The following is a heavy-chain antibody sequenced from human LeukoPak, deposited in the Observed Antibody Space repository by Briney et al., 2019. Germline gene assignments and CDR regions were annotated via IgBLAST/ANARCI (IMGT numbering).Heavy chain of an antibody. Sequence: GGSLRLSCAASGFTFSSYSMNWVRQAPGKGLEWVSYISSSGTTYYYADSVKGRFTVSRDNAKTSLYLQMNSLRAEDTAVYYCAREGDVVRGVTLYRYFDYWGQGTLVTVSS. J-gene: IGHJ4*02. V-gene: IGHV3-48*04. D-gene: IGHD3-10*01. CDR1: GFTFSSYS. CDR3: AREGDVVRGVTLYRYFDY. CDR2: ISSSGTTY.